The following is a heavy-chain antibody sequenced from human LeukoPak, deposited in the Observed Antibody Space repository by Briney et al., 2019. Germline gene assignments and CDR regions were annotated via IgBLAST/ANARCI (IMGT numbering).Heavy chain of an antibody. CDR2: IIPIFGSA. Sequence: SAKVSCKASGGTFSSYAISWVRQAPGQGLEWMGGIIPIFGSANYAQKFQGRVTITADESTSTAYMELSSLRSEDTAVYYCATGGIIAAAHNWFDPWGQGTLVTVSS. CDR3: ATGGIIAAAHNWFDP. J-gene: IGHJ5*02. V-gene: IGHV1-69*13. CDR1: GGTFSSYA. D-gene: IGHD6-13*01.